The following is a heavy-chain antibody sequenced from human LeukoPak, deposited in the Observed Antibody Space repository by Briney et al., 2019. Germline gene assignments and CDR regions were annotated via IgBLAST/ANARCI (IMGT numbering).Heavy chain of an antibody. J-gene: IGHJ6*02. CDR3: TGSGYSSSWYAFLAPPYGMDV. V-gene: IGHV3-15*04. CDR1: GFTFSNAW. D-gene: IGHD6-13*01. Sequence: GGSLRLSCAASGFTFSNAWMSWVRQAPGKGLEWVGRIESKTDGGTTDYAAPVKGRFTISRDDSKNTLYLQMNSLKTEDTAVYYCTGSGYSSSWYAFLAPPYGMDVWGQGTTVTVSS. CDR2: IESKTDGGTT.